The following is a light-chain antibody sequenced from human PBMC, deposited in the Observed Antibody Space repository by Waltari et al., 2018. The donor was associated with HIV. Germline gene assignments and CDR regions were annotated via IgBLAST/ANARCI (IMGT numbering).Light chain of an antibody. Sequence: QSALTQPASVSGSPGQSITLSCTGSSGDVGGYNYLSWYQQHPGKAPKLMIYEVSNRPSGVSNRFSGSKSGNTASLTISGLRAEDEADYYCSSFTSSSTQVFGGGTKLTVL. CDR3: SSFTSSSTQV. V-gene: IGLV2-14*01. CDR2: EVS. CDR1: SGDVGGYNY. J-gene: IGLJ2*01.